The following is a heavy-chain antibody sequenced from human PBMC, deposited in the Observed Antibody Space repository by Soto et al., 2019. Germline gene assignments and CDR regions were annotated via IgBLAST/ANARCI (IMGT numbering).Heavy chain of an antibody. V-gene: IGHV4-4*07. Sequence: QVQLQESGPGLVKPSETLSLTCTVSGGSISSYYWSWIRQPAGKGLEWIGRIYTSGSTNYNPSLKRRVTMSVDTSKNQFSLKLSSVTAADTAVYYCARVGCTNGVCYGEEAFDIWGQGTMVTVSS. CDR3: ARVGCTNGVCYGEEAFDI. CDR2: IYTSGST. CDR1: GGSISSYY. D-gene: IGHD2-8*01. J-gene: IGHJ3*02.